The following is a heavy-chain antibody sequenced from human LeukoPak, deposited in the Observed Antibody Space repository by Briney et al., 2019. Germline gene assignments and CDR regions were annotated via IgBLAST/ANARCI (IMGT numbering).Heavy chain of an antibody. D-gene: IGHD3-22*01. CDR3: ARSRLRITMIVSDY. V-gene: IGHV1-2*02. CDR2: INPNSGGT. Sequence: ASVKVSCKASGYTFTGYYMHWVRQAPGQGLEWMGWINPNSGGTNYAQKFQGRVTMTRDTSISTAYMELSRLRSDDTAVYYCARSRLRITMIVSDYWGQGTLVTVSS. J-gene: IGHJ4*02. CDR1: GYTFTGYY.